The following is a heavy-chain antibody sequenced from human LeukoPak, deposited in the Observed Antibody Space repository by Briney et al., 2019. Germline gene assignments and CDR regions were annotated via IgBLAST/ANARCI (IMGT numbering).Heavy chain of an antibody. CDR2: ISYDGSNK. V-gene: IGHV3-30*04. Sequence: GRSLRLSCAASGFTFSSYAMHWVRQAPGKGLEWVAVISYDGSNKYYADSVKGRFTISRDNAKNSLYLQMNSLRAEDTAVYYCARVLAFGELYYWGQGTLVTVSS. J-gene: IGHJ4*02. CDR1: GFTFSSYA. CDR3: ARVLAFGELYY. D-gene: IGHD3-10*01.